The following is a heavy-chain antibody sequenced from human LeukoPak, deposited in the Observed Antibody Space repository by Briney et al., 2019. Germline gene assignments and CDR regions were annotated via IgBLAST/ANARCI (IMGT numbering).Heavy chain of an antibody. J-gene: IGHJ6*03. Sequence: GSLRLSCEASGFTFSNYWMHWVRQAPGKGLVWVSRINSDGSSTSYADSVKGRFTISRDNAKNTLYLQLNSLRAEDTAVYYCARGGFCSGGSCPVDYYYYMDVWGKGTTVTVSS. D-gene: IGHD2-15*01. CDR2: INSDGSST. CDR1: GFTFSNYW. V-gene: IGHV3-74*01. CDR3: ARGGFCSGGSCPVDYYYYMDV.